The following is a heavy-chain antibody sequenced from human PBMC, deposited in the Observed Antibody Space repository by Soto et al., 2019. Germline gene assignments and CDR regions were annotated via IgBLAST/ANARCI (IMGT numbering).Heavy chain of an antibody. CDR3: ARGAGYGDYLFDY. CDR1: GYTFTSYA. V-gene: IGHV1-3*01. Sequence: ASVKVSCKASGYTFTSYAMHWVRQAPRQRLEWVGWINAGNGNTKYSQKFQGRVTITRDTSASTAYMELSSLRSEDTAVYYCARGAGYGDYLFDYWGQGTLVTVSS. CDR2: INAGNGNT. J-gene: IGHJ4*02. D-gene: IGHD4-17*01.